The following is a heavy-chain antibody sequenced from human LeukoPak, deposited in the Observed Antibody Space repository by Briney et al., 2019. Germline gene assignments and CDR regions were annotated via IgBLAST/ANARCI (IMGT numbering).Heavy chain of an antibody. J-gene: IGHJ6*03. CDR1: GYTLTELS. CDR3: ATGLVGATGYYYYYMDV. CDR2: FDPEDGET. Sequence: ASVKVSCKVSGYTLTELSMHWVRQAPGKGLEWMGGFDPEDGETIYAQKFQGRVTMTEDTSTDTAYMEPSSLRSEDTAVYYCATGLVGATGYYYYYMDVWGKGTTVTVSS. D-gene: IGHD1-26*01. V-gene: IGHV1-24*01.